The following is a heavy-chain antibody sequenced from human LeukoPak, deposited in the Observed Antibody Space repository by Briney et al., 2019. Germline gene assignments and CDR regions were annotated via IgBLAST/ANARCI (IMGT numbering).Heavy chain of an antibody. J-gene: IGHJ4*02. CDR1: GFTFSNAW. CDR2: IKSKTDGGTT. Sequence: GGSLRLSCAASGFTFSNAWMSWVRQAPGKGLEWVGRIKSKTDGGTTDYAAPVKGRFTISRDDSKNTLYLQMNSLKTEDTAVYYCTTPLDGTYYFDYWGQGTLVAVSS. V-gene: IGHV3-15*01. CDR3: TTPLDGTYYFDY. D-gene: IGHD1-1*01.